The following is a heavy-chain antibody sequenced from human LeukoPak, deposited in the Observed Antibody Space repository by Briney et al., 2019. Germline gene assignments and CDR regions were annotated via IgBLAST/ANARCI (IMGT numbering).Heavy chain of an antibody. V-gene: IGHV1-69*04. CDR3: ARGSSGWDRYFDY. J-gene: IGHJ4*02. Sequence: SVKVSCTASGGTFSSYAISWVRQAPGQGLEWMGRIIPILGIANYAQKFQGRVTITADKSTSTAYMELSSLRSEGTAVYYCARGSSGWDRYFDYWGQGTLVTVSS. D-gene: IGHD6-19*01. CDR2: IIPILGIA. CDR1: GGTFSSYA.